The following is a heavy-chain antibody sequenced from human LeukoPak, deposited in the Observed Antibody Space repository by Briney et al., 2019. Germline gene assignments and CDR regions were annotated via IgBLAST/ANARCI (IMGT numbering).Heavy chain of an antibody. CDR3: ARGTREPGLFGWYQLLDPYYYYGMDV. CDR2: IYSGGST. Sequence: QTGGSLRLSCAASGFTDSSNYMSWVRQAPGKGLEWVSVIYSGGSTYYADSVKGRFTISRDNSKNTLYLQMNSLRAEDTAVYYCARGTREPGLFGWYQLLDPYYYYGMDVWGQGATVTVSS. CDR1: GFTDSSNY. D-gene: IGHD2-2*02. J-gene: IGHJ6*02. V-gene: IGHV3-53*01.